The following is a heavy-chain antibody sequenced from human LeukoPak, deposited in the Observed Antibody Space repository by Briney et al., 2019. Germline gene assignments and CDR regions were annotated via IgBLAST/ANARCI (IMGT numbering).Heavy chain of an antibody. CDR2: IRYDGSNK. CDR3: AKGDDSTPWY. V-gene: IGHV3-30*02. D-gene: IGHD3-22*01. J-gene: IGHJ4*02. CDR1: GFTFSSYG. Sequence: PAGSLRLSCAASGFTFSSYGMHWVRQAPGKGLEWVAFIRYDGSNKYYADSVKGRFTISRDNSKTTLYLQMNSLRAEDTAVYYCAKGDDSTPWYWGQGTLVTVSS.